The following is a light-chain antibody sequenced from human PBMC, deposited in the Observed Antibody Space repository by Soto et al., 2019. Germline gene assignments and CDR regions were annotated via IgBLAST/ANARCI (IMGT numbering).Light chain of an antibody. V-gene: IGKV3-11*01. J-gene: IGKJ5*01. CDR3: LQRNIWPPVT. CDR1: QSIRSY. CDR2: DAS. Sequence: EVVLSQSPTTLSLSPGERATLSCRASQSIRSYLAWYQQKPGQAPRLLIFDASNRATGIPARFSGSGSGTDFTLTISSLQPEDFAVYYCLQRNIWPPVTFGHGTRLAIK.